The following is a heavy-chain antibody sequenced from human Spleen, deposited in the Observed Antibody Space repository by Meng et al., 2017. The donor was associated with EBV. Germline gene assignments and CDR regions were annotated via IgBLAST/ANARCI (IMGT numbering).Heavy chain of an antibody. Sequence: VQLVECGGGFVMPGGSLRLSCAASGFNFNDYYMSWIRQSPGKGLEWLSYTSSAGTTIYYAESVKGRFTVSRDNAKNSLYLQMNSLRAEDTAVYYCARSYDSTGYTTSWGQGTLVTVSS. D-gene: IGHD3-22*01. J-gene: IGHJ5*02. CDR3: ARSYDSTGYTTS. CDR1: GFNFNDYY. V-gene: IGHV3-11*01. CDR2: TSSAGTTI.